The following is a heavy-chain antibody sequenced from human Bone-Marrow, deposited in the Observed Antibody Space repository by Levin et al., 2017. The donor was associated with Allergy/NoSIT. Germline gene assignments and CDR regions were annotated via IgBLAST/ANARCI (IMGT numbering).Heavy chain of an antibody. CDR2: VYYSGST. CDR1: GGSIRSYY. J-gene: IGHJ6*03. V-gene: IGHV4-59*01. Sequence: PSETLSLTCTVSGGSIRSYYWSWIRQPPGKGLEWIGYVYYSGSTNYNPSLKSRVTISLDTSKNQFSLKLSSVTSPDTAVYYCASSDYYYYMAVWGKGTTVTVSS. CDR3: ASSDYYYYMAV.